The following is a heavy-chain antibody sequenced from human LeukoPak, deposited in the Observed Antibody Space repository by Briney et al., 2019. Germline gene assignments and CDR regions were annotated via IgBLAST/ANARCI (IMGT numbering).Heavy chain of an antibody. CDR2: IKKDGSEE. D-gene: IGHD1-14*01. CDR3: ARSNPNRNALDL. J-gene: IGHJ3*01. CDR1: GFTFNSYL. V-gene: IGHV3-7*01. Sequence: GGSLRLSCAASGFTFNSYLMSWVRQAPGRGLEWVANIKKDGSEESYVDSVKGRFTVSRENAKNSLFLQMNSLRGEYTAVYYCARSNPNRNALDLWGQGTMVTISS.